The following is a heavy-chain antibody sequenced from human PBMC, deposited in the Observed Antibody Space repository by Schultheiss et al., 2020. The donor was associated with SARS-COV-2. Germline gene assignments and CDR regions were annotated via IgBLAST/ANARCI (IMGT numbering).Heavy chain of an antibody. D-gene: IGHD3-10*01. V-gene: IGHV3-23*01. CDR1: GFTFSSYA. J-gene: IGHJ6*02. Sequence: GGSLRLSCAASGFTFSSYAMSWVRQAPGKGLEWVSAISGSGGSTYYADSVKGRFTISRDNSKNSLYLQMNSLRAEDTAVYYCARDLKAGYGSGSYYHYYYYGMDVWGQGTTVTVSS. CDR3: ARDLKAGYGSGSYYHYYYYGMDV. CDR2: ISGSGGST.